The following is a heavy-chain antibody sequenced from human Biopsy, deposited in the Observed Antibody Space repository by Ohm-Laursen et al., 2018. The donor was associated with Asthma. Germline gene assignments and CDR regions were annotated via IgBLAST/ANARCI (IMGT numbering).Heavy chain of an antibody. CDR1: GFTFSSYS. J-gene: IGHJ3*02. CDR2: IYSGGTS. V-gene: IGHV3-53*01. CDR3: AKERYYDFWSGYPI. D-gene: IGHD3-3*01. Sequence: SLRLSCAASGFTFSSYSMNWVRQAPGKGLEWVSVIYSGGTSHTADSVRGRFTISRDFSKNTLHLQMHSLRVEDTAVYYCAKERYYDFWSGYPIWGQGTMVTVSS.